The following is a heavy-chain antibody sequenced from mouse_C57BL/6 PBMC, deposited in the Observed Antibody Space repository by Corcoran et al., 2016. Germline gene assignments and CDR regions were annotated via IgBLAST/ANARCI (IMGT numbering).Heavy chain of an antibody. V-gene: IGHV9-3*01. CDR1: GYTFTTYG. Sequence: QIQLVQSGPEPKKPGETVKISCKASGYTFTTYGMSWVKQAPGKGLKWMGWINTYSGVPTYADDFKGRFAFSLETSASTAYLQINNLKNEDTATYFCARSFTPYYYGSSFHFDYLGQGTTLTVSS. J-gene: IGHJ2*01. CDR2: INTYSGVP. CDR3: ARSFTPYYYGSSFHFDY. D-gene: IGHD1-1*01.